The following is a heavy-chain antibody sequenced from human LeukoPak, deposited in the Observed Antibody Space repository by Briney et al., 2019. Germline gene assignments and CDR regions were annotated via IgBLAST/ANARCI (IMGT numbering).Heavy chain of an antibody. V-gene: IGHV3-64*01. J-gene: IGHJ3*02. CDR3: AKHRGTSLCDAFDI. Sequence: PGGSLRLSCAASGFTFSSYAMHWVRQAPGKGLEYVSAISSNGGSTYYANPVKGRFTISRDNSKNTLYLQMNSLRAEDTAIYYCAKHRGTSLCDAFDIWGQGTMVTVSS. D-gene: IGHD6-25*01. CDR1: GFTFSSYA. CDR2: ISSNGGST.